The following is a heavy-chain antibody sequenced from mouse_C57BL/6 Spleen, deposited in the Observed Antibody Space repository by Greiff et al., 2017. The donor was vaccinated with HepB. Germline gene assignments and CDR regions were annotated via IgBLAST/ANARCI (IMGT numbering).Heavy chain of an antibody. J-gene: IGHJ4*01. V-gene: IGHV5-9-1*02. Sequence: EVKVVESGEGLVKPGGSLKLSCAASGFTFSSYAMSWVRQTPEKRLEWVAYISSGGDYIYYADTVKGRFTISRDNARNTLYLQMSSLKSEDTPMYYCTGALVAPYAMDYWGQGTSVTVSS. D-gene: IGHD1-1*01. CDR3: TGALVAPYAMDY. CDR1: GFTFSSYA. CDR2: ISSGGDYI.